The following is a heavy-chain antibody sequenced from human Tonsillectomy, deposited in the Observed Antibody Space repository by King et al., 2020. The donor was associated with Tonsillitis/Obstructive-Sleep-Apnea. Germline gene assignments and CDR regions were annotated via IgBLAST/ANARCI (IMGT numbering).Heavy chain of an antibody. Sequence: QLVQSVAEVKKPGASVKVSCKASGYTFTSYYMHWVRQAPGQGLEWMGIINPSGGSTSYAQKFQGRVTMTRDTSTSTVYKELSSLRAEDTAVYYCARDMSDQIEYSSALASSDYWGQGTLVTVSS. J-gene: IGHJ4*02. CDR1: GYTFTSYY. V-gene: IGHV1-46*01. CDR3: ARDMSDQIEYSSALASSDY. D-gene: IGHD6-6*01. CDR2: INPSGGST.